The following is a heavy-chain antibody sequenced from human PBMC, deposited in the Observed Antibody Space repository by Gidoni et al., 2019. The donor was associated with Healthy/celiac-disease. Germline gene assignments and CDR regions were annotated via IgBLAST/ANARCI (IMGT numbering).Heavy chain of an antibody. CDR1: GYTFTGYY. V-gene: IGHV1-2*02. CDR3: ARDREPAAIPENY. D-gene: IGHD2-2*02. CDR2: INPNSGGT. Sequence: VQLVQSGAEVKKPGASVKVSCKATGYTFTGYYMHWVRQAPGQGLEWMGWINPNSGGTNYAQKFQGRVTMTRDTSISTAYMELSRLRSDDTAVYYCARDREPAAIPENYWGQGTLVTVSS. J-gene: IGHJ4*02.